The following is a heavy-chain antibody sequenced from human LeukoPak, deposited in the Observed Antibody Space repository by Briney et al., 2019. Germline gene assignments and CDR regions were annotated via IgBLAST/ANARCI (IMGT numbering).Heavy chain of an antibody. CDR2: MNPNSGHA. Sequence: ASVKASCKASGYTFSSYDNNWVRQAAGQGLEWMGWMNPNSGHAGYTQKFQGRVTMTSDNAISTVYMEISSLRSDDAAVYYCARIKRIMEPGTVGLDSWGQGTLVTVSS. CDR3: ARIKRIMEPGTVGLDS. CDR1: GYTFSSYD. V-gene: IGHV1-8*01. D-gene: IGHD4-23*01. J-gene: IGHJ4*02.